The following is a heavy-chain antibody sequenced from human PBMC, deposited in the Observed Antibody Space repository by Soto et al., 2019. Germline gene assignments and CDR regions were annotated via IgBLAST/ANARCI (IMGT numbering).Heavy chain of an antibody. CDR2: VRAYNGER. D-gene: IGHD6-6*01. V-gene: IGHV1-18*01. CDR3: ARGTSIPASCDY. CDR1: GYTFTNYG. J-gene: IGHJ4*01. Sequence: QVQLVQSGAEVKKPGASVKVSCKASGYTFTNYGINWVRQAPGPGLEWLGWVRAYNGERWYGQRVQARVILTTDTYTATAYMELRILKSAGTAVFYCARGTSIPASCDYWGQGTLVTVSS.